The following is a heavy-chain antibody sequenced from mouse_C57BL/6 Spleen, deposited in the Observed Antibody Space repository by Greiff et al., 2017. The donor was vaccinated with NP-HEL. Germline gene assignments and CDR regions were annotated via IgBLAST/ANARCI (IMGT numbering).Heavy chain of an antibody. CDR3: ARGYGSWFAY. V-gene: IGHV3-1*01. D-gene: IGHD1-1*01. Sequence: VQLKESGPGMVKPSQSLSLTCTVTGYSITSGYDWHWIRHFPGNKLEWMGYISYSGSTNYNPSLKSRISITHDTSKNHFFLKLNSVTTEDTATYYCARGYGSWFAYWGQGTLVTVSA. J-gene: IGHJ3*01. CDR2: ISYSGST. CDR1: GYSITSGYD.